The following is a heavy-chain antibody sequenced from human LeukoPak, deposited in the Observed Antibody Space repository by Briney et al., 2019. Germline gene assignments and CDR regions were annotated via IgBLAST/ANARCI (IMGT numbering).Heavy chain of an antibody. V-gene: IGHV3-53*01. CDR1: GFTVSSNY. D-gene: IGHD3-22*01. CDR3: ANYDSSGYYWFAFDI. Sequence: GGSLRLSCAASGFTVSSNYMSWVRQAPGKGLEWVSVIYSGGSTYYADSVKGRFTISRDNSKDTLYLQMNSLRAEDTAVYYCANYDSSGYYWFAFDIWGQGTMVTVSS. CDR2: IYSGGST. J-gene: IGHJ3*02.